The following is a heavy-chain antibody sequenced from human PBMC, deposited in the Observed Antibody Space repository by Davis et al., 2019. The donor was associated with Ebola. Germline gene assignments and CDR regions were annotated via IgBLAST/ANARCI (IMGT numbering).Heavy chain of an antibody. D-gene: IGHD2-2*01. Sequence: ASVKVSCKASGYTFTSYGISWVRQAPGQGLEWMGWISAYNGNTNYAQKLQGRVTNTADKSTSTAYMELSSLRSEDTAVYYCARDASIRGAYCSSTSCYQAVYGMDVWGQGTTVTVSS. CDR1: GYTFTSYG. CDR2: ISAYNGNT. V-gene: IGHV1-18*01. CDR3: ARDASIRGAYCSSTSCYQAVYGMDV. J-gene: IGHJ6*02.